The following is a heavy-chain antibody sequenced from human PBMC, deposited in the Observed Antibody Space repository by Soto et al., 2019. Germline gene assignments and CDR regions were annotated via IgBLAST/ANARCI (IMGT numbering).Heavy chain of an antibody. Sequence: LSLTSKVRGVAIYIGVYYWTCIRQHPGKGLEWIGYIYHTGKTYYNPSLESRVTMSVDTSKNQFSLKLASVTAADTALYYCSRDGSSTASRIDPCVQRTLVTVCS. CDR3: SRDGSSTASRIDP. CDR2: IYHTGKT. V-gene: IGHV4-31*03. J-gene: IGHJ5*02. CDR1: GVAIYIGVYY. D-gene: IGHD2-2*01.